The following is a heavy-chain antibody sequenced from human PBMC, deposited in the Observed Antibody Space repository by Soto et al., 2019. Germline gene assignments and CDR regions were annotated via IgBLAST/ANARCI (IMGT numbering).Heavy chain of an antibody. D-gene: IGHD1-1*01. Sequence: QVRLVQSGAEVRKPGASVKVSCEASGYTFTSYDIYWVRQATGQGLEWMGWMNSNTGNSGYAQKFQGRVTMTSDTPISTAHMELSSLRAEDKDVYYCARRAETNGWNGFGADKYYFDFWGQGTLVTVSS. V-gene: IGHV1-8*01. J-gene: IGHJ4*02. CDR2: MNSNTGNS. CDR3: ARRAETNGWNGFGADKYYFDF. CDR1: GYTFTSYD.